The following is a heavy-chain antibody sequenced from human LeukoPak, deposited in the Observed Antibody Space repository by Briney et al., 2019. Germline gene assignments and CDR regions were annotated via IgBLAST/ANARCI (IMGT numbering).Heavy chain of an antibody. CDR2: ISSSSTYI. D-gene: IGHD5-24*01. Sequence: KFGGSLRLSCAASGFTFSSYNMNWVRQAPGKGLEWVSFISSSSTYIYNADSVKGRFTISRDNAKNSLYLQMNSLRVEDTAVYYCARDSQRWGNFDSWGQGTLVSVSS. J-gene: IGHJ4*02. CDR3: ARDSQRWGNFDS. CDR1: GFTFSSYN. V-gene: IGHV3-21*01.